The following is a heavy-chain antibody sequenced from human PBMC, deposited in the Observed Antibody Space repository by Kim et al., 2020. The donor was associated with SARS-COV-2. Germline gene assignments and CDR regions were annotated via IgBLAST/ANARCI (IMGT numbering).Heavy chain of an antibody. J-gene: IGHJ6*02. CDR3: ARGRLTIMQVGDYGMDV. D-gene: IGHD3-9*01. CDR2: IYYSGST. CDR1: GDSISSGDYY. Sequence: SETLSLTCSVSGDSISSGDYYWSWIRQPPGKGLEWIGYIYYSGSTYYNPSLKSRVTISVDTSKNQFSLKVSSVSAADTAVYYCARGRLTIMQVGDYGMDVWGQGTTVTVSS. V-gene: IGHV4-30-4*01.